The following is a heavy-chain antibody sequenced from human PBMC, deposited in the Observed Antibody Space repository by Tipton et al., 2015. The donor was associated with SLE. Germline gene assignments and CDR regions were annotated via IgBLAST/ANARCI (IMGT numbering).Heavy chain of an antibody. CDR3: AREYTVGALFGY. CDR1: GYTFATYA. V-gene: IGHV1-3*04. Sequence: QVQLVQSGAEVKKPGASVKVSCKASGYTFATYAIHWVRQDPGQRLEWVGWINTGNGYTRFSQRLQGRVTITRDTSTSTVYMELSSLKSEDTAVYYCAREYTVGALFGYWGQGTLITVSS. D-gene: IGHD1-26*01. J-gene: IGHJ1*01. CDR2: INTGNGYT.